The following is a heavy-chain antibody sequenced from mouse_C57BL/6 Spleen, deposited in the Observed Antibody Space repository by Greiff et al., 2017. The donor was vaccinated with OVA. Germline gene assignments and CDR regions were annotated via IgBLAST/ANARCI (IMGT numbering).Heavy chain of an antibody. CDR3: ASGGYEYDGDWYCDV. CDR1: GFTFSDYG. D-gene: IGHD2-4*01. CDR2: ISSGSSTI. J-gene: IGHJ1*03. Sequence: EVQGVESGGGLVKPGGSLKLSCAASGFTFSDYGMPWVRQAPEKGLEWVAYISSGSSTIYYADTVKGRFTISRDNAKHTLFLQMTSLRSEDTAMDYGASGGYEYDGDWYCDVWGTGTTVTVSS. V-gene: IGHV5-17*01.